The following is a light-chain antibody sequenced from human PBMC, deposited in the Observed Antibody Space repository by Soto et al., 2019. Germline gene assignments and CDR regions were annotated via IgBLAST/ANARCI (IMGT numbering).Light chain of an antibody. V-gene: IGKV1-39*01. Sequence: EIHMTLSPCSLSASVGDRVTITCRASDSISSYLTWYQQKPGQAPDLLIYAASSLPSGVPSRFRGSGSGPDFTLTITSLQPEDFATYYCQQTFTSPITFGQVTRLEI. J-gene: IGKJ5*01. CDR2: AAS. CDR1: DSISSY. CDR3: QQTFTSPIT.